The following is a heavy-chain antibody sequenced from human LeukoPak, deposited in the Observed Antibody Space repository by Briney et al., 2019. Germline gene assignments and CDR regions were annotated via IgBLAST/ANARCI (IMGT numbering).Heavy chain of an antibody. V-gene: IGHV4-59*01. D-gene: IGHD5-18*01. CDR1: GGSISSYY. J-gene: IGHJ6*03. CDR2: IYYSGST. CDR3: ARSYSYGPHYYYYYYMDV. Sequence: SETLSLTCTVSGGSISSYYWSWIRQPPGKGLEWIGYIYYSGSTNYNPSLKGRVTISVDTSKNQFSLKLSSVSAADTAVYYCARSYSYGPHYYYYYYMDVWGKGTTVTVSS.